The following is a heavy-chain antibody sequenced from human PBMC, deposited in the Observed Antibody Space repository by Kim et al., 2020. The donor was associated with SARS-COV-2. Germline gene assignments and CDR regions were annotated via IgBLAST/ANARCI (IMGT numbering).Heavy chain of an antibody. CDR2: SGNT. Sequence: SGNTGYAQKFQGRVTMTRNTSISTAYMELSSLRSEDTAVYYCALTPPPGYWGQGTLVTVSS. J-gene: IGHJ4*02. D-gene: IGHD1-20*01. V-gene: IGHV1-8*01. CDR3: ALTPPPGY.